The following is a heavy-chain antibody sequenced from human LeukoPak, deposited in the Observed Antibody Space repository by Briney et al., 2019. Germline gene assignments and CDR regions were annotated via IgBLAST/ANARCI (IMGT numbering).Heavy chain of an antibody. Sequence: GGSLRLSCAASGFIFNDYEMNWVRQAPGKGLDWVSYISSGGSTTYYSDSVKCRFTISRDNAKKSLFLQMNSLRAEDTAVYFCANQEPSYNADLSRVADAFDIWGHGTMVSVSS. V-gene: IGHV3-48*03. CDR1: GFIFNDYE. J-gene: IGHJ3*02. CDR2: ISSGGSTT. D-gene: IGHD3-10*01. CDR3: ANQEPSYNADLSRVADAFDI.